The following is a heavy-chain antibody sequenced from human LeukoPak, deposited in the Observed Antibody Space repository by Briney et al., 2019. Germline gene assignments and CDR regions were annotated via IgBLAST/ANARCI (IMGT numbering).Heavy chain of an antibody. CDR1: GGSISSYY. Sequence: PSETLSLTCTVSGGSISSYYWSWIRQPPGKGLEWIGYIYYSGSTSYDPSLKSRVTISVDTSKNQFSLKLSSVTAADTAVYYCASQYSSSWDDAFDIWGQGTMVTVSS. CDR2: IYYSGST. CDR3: ASQYSSSWDDAFDI. J-gene: IGHJ3*02. D-gene: IGHD6-13*01. V-gene: IGHV4-59*01.